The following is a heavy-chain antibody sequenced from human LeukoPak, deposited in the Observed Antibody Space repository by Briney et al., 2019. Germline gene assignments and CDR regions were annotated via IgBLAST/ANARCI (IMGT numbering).Heavy chain of an antibody. CDR3: SSQIWLGELFAHY. Sequence: PGRSLRLSCAASGFTFSSYWTHWVRQAPRKRLVWVSRINSDGSTPNYADSVKGRFTISRDNAKNTLYLQMNSLRAEDTAVYYCSSQIWLGELFAHYWGQGTLVTVSS. V-gene: IGHV3-74*01. J-gene: IGHJ4*02. CDR1: GFTFSSYW. CDR2: INSDGSTP. D-gene: IGHD3-10*01.